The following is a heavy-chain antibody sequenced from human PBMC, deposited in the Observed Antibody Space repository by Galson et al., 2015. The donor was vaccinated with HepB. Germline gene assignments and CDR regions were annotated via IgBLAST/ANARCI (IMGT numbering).Heavy chain of an antibody. Sequence: SVKVSCKASGYTFTSYYMHWVRQAPGQGLEWMGIINPSGGSTSYAQKFQGRVTMTRDTSTSTVYMELSSLRSEDTAVYYCARDGFTMVRGISISYYYYMDVWGKGTTVTVSS. CDR3: ARDGFTMVRGISISYYYYMDV. D-gene: IGHD3-10*01. V-gene: IGHV1-46*01. CDR2: INPSGGST. CDR1: GYTFTSYY. J-gene: IGHJ6*03.